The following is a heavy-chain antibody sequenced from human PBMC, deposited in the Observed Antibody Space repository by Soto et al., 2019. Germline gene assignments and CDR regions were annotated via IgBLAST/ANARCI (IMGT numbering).Heavy chain of an antibody. V-gene: IGHV3-30*18. Sequence: VQLVESGGGVVQPGRSLRLSCAASGFTFSDYAMHWVRQAPGKGLEWVAVVSHDGRNTHYAGSVKGRFTISRDSAKNTVSLEMTSLRAEDTAVYYCAKGGRQWLVTSDFNYWGQGALVTVSS. CDR1: GFTFSDYA. J-gene: IGHJ4*02. CDR3: AKGGRQWLVTSDFNY. D-gene: IGHD6-19*01. CDR2: VSHDGRNT.